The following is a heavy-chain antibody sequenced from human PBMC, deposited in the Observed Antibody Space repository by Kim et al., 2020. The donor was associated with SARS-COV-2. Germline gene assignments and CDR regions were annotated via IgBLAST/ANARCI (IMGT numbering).Heavy chain of an antibody. CDR1: GGSISSYY. CDR3: ARHGKSWMATMGVLDAFDI. D-gene: IGHD5-12*01. V-gene: IGHV4-59*08. Sequence: SETLSLTCTVSGGSISSYYWSWIRQPPGKGLECIGYIYYSGSTNYNPSLKSRVTISVDTSKNQFSLKLSSVTAADTAVYYCARHGKSWMATMGVLDAFDIWGQGTMVTVSS. J-gene: IGHJ3*02. CDR2: IYYSGST.